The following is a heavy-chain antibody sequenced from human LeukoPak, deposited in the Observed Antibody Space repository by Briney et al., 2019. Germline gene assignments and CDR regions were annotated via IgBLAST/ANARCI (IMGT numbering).Heavy chain of an antibody. CDR1: GGTFSSYA. D-gene: IGHD4-17*01. Sequence: SVKVSCKASGGTFSSYAISWVRQAPGQGLEWMGGIIPIFGTAKYAQKFQGRVTITTDESTSTAYMELSSLRSEDTAVYYCARNDYGDYALFGWGQGTLVTVSS. J-gene: IGHJ4*02. CDR2: IIPIFGTA. V-gene: IGHV1-69*05. CDR3: ARNDYGDYALFG.